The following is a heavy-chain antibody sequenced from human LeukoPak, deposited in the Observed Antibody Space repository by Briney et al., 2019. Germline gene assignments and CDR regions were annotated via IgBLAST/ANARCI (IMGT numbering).Heavy chain of an antibody. J-gene: IGHJ4*02. CDR2: IFYSGNT. V-gene: IGHV4-39*07. Sequence: SEALSLTCTVSGGSISSSSYYWGWIRQPPGEGLEWIGSIFYSGNTYYNPSLKSRVTISVDTSKNQFSLKVSSVTAADTAVYYCARVSSGATLIHYWGQGTLVTVSS. D-gene: IGHD1-26*01. CDR3: ARVSSGATLIHY. CDR1: GGSISSSSYY.